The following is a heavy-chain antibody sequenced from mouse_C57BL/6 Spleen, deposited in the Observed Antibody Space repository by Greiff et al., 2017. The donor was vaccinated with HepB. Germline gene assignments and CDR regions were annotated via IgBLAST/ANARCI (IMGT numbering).Heavy chain of an antibody. D-gene: IGHD4-1*01. CDR3: ARFLGPNAY. J-gene: IGHJ3*01. CDR2: IYPSDSET. V-gene: IGHV1-61*01. CDR1: GYTFTSYW. Sequence: QVQLQQPGAELVRPGSSVKLSCKASGYTFTSYWMDWVKQRPGQGLEWIGNIYPSDSETHYNQKFKDKATLTVDKSSSTAYMQLSSLTSEDSAVYYCARFLGPNAYWGQGTLVTVSA.